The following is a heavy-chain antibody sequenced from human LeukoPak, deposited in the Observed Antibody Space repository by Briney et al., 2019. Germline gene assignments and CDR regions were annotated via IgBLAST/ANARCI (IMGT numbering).Heavy chain of an antibody. CDR1: GGSFSGYF. J-gene: IGHJ4*02. D-gene: IGHD2-2*01. CDR2: IYYSGST. V-gene: IGHV4-39*01. Sequence: SETLSLTCAVYGGSFSGYFWAWIRQPPGKGLEWIGSIYYSGSTYYSPSLKSRVTISVDTSKNQFSLKLSSVTAADTAVYYCAEYCRGTSCYRRGFDYWGQGTLITVSS. CDR3: AEYCRGTSCYRRGFDY.